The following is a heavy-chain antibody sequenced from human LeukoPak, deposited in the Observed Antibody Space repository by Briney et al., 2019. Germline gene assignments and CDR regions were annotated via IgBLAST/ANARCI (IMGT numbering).Heavy chain of an antibody. CDR3: ARNLYGDKHFDY. V-gene: IGHV3-7*01. Sequence: PGGSLRLSCVGSGYIFSNCWMSWVRQTPGKGLEWVANIKQDGSETYYADSVRGRFTISRDNAQSSLFLQMNSLRSDDTAIYYCARNLYGDKHFDYWGQGTLISVSS. D-gene: IGHD4-23*01. J-gene: IGHJ4*02. CDR1: GYIFSNCW. CDR2: IKQDGSET.